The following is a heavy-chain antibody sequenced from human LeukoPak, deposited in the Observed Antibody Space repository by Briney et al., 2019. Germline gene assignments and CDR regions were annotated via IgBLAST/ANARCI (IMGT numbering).Heavy chain of an antibody. CDR1: GFTVSSNY. J-gene: IGHJ4*02. Sequence: PGGSLRLSCAASGFTVSSNYMSWVRQAPGKGLEWVSVIFVGGGTYYSDSVKGRFTTSGDNSKNTLYLQMNSLRAEDTAVYYCARTYYDYIWGSYRYGYFDSWGQGTLVTVSS. CDR2: IFVGGGT. D-gene: IGHD3-16*02. CDR3: ARTYYDYIWGSYRYGYFDS. V-gene: IGHV3-53*01.